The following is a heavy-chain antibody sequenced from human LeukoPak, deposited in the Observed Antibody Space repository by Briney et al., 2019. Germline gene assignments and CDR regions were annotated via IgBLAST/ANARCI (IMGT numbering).Heavy chain of an antibody. V-gene: IGHV3-48*03. CDR2: ISSSGSTI. D-gene: IGHD3-10*01. CDR1: GFTFSSYE. CDR3: ATDSYVSGSYYRLFY. J-gene: IGHJ4*02. Sequence: PGGSLRHSCAASGFTFSSYEMNWVRQAPGRGLEWVSYISSSGSTIYYADSVKGRFTISRDNAKNTLYLQMNNLRAEDTAIYYCATDSYVSGSYYRLFYWGQGTLVTVSS.